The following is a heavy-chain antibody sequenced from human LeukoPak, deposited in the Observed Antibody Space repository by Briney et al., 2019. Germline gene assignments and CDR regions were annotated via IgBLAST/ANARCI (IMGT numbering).Heavy chain of an antibody. CDR3: ARESPSSGSIGY. D-gene: IGHD3-10*01. CDR2: INPNSGGT. CDR1: GYTFTSYA. V-gene: IGHV1-2*04. J-gene: IGHJ4*02. Sequence: ASVKVSCKASGYTFTSYAMHWVRQAPGQRLEWMGWINPNSGGTNYAQKFQGWVTMTRDTSISTAYMELSRLRSDDTAVYYCARESPSSGSIGYWGQGTLVTVSS.